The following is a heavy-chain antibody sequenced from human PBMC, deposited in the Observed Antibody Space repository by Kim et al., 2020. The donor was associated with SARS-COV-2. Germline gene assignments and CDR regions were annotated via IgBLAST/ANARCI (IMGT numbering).Heavy chain of an antibody. CDR1: GYTFTSYY. D-gene: IGHD3-3*01. J-gene: IGHJ6*03. V-gene: IGHV1-46*01. CDR2: INHSGGST. Sequence: ASVKVSCKASGYTFTSYYMHWVRQAPGQGLEWMGIINHSGGSTNYAQKFQGRVTMTRDTSTSTVYMELSSLRSEDTAVYYCARDPRFWSGYYSYYYMDVWGKGTTVTVSS. CDR3: ARDPRFWSGYYSYYYMDV.